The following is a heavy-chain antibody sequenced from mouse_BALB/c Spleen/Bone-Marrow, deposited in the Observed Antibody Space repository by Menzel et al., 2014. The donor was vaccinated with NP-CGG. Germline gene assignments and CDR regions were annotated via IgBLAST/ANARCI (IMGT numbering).Heavy chain of an antibody. J-gene: IGHJ2*01. Sequence: EVKLVESGGGLVQPGGSLKLSCAASGFTFSSYGMSWVRQTPDKRLELVATINSNGGSTYYPDSVKGRFTISRDNAKNTLYLQMSSLKSEDTATYYCARDYYGSSFDYWGQGTTLTVSS. D-gene: IGHD1-1*01. CDR3: ARDYYGSSFDY. V-gene: IGHV5-6-3*01. CDR1: GFTFSSYG. CDR2: INSNGGST.